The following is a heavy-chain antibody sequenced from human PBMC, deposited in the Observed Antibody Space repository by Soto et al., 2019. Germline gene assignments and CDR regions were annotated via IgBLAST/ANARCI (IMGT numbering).Heavy chain of an antibody. D-gene: IGHD2-8*01. Sequence: GGSLRLSCTASGFNFSNQAMSWVRQAPGKGLEWVSVISGSGGTTYYADSVKGRFTISRDNSKNTLYLQMNNLRAEDTAIYDCGKDLGRTTYMYYWGSWDPGPLFTVFS. CDR1: GFNFSNQA. V-gene: IGHV3-23*01. CDR3: GKDLGRTTYMYYWGS. CDR2: ISGSGGTT. J-gene: IGHJ5*02.